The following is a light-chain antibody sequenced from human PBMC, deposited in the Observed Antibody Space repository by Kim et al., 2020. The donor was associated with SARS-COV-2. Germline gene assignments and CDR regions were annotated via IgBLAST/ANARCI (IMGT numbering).Light chain of an antibody. CDR2: DVN. V-gene: IGLV2-18*02. CDR1: SSDVGGYNR. Sequence: GQSGTISCTGTSSDVGGYNRVSWYQVPPGAAPKLMIYDVNSRPAGVPDRFSASKSGNTASLTISGLQAEDEADYYCSSYTSATTWVFGGGTKLTVL. J-gene: IGLJ3*02. CDR3: SSYTSATTWV.